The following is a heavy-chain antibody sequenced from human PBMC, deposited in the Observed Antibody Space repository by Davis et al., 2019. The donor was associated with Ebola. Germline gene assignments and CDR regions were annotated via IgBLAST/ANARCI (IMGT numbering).Heavy chain of an antibody. Sequence: GESLKISCAASGFTFSNYWMAWGRQAPGKGLEWAAHIKEDGSVKDYVDSVKGRFTISRDNAKKSVYLQMNSLRVEDTAVYYCVRDGWGSLFDYWGQGTLVTVSS. CDR3: VRDGWGSLFDY. V-gene: IGHV3-7*03. D-gene: IGHD6-19*01. CDR2: IKEDGSVK. J-gene: IGHJ4*02. CDR1: GFTFSNYW.